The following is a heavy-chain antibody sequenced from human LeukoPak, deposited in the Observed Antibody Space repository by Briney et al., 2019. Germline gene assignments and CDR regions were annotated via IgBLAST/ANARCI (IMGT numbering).Heavy chain of an antibody. CDR3: ARESPYDYVWGSYRRHFDY. D-gene: IGHD3-16*02. Sequence: PSETLSLTCTVSGGSISSGGYYWSWIRQHPGKGLEWIGYIYYSGSTYYNPSLKSRVTISVDTSKNQFSLKLSSVTAADTAVYCCARESPYDYVWGSYRRHFDYWGQGTLVTVSS. V-gene: IGHV4-31*03. CDR1: GGSISSGGYY. J-gene: IGHJ4*02. CDR2: IYYSGST.